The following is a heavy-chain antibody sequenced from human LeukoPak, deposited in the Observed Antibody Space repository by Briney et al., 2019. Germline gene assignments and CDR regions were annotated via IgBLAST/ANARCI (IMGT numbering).Heavy chain of an antibody. D-gene: IGHD3-9*01. V-gene: IGHV4-39*01. J-gene: IGHJ4*02. CDR3: ARGRLLYDILTGYYPYHFDY. CDR2: IYYSGST. CDR1: GGSISSSSYY. Sequence: PSETLSLTCTVSGGSISSSSYYWGWIRQPPGKGLEWIGSIYYSGSTYYNPSLKSRVTISVDTSKNQFSLKLSSVTAADTAVYYCARGRLLYDILTGYYPYHFDYWGQGTLVTVSA.